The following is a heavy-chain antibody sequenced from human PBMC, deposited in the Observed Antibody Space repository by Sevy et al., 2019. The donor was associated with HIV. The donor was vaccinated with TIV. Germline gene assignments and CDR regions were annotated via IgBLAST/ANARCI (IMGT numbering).Heavy chain of an antibody. CDR1: GLTFSSFA. D-gene: IGHD2-8*01. Sequence: GGSLRLSCAASGLTFSSFAMGWVRQAPGKGLDWISVISGTGDHTYYADSVKGRFTISRDNSKNTLFLQMNSLRAEDTAIFYCAKKMGGGSGMAFLVDYWGQGTLVTVSS. J-gene: IGHJ4*02. V-gene: IGHV3-23*01. CDR3: AKKMGGGSGMAFLVDY. CDR2: ISGTGDHT.